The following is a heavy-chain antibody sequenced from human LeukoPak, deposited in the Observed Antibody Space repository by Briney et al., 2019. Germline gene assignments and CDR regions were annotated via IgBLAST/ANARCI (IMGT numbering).Heavy chain of an antibody. V-gene: IGHV3-30*18. Sequence: GGSLRLSCAASGFTFSSYGMHWVRQAPGKGLEWVAVISYDGSNKYYADSVKGRFTISRDNSKNTLYLQMNSLRAEDTAVYYCAKDSTPMVMGYYFDYWGQGTLVTVSS. CDR1: GFTFSSYG. CDR3: AKDSTPMVMGYYFDY. CDR2: ISYDGSNK. J-gene: IGHJ4*02. D-gene: IGHD5-18*01.